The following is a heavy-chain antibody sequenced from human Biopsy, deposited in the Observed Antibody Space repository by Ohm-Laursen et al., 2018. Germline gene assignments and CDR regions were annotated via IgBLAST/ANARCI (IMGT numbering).Heavy chain of an antibody. Sequence: GASVKVFCKASGDTFNRYGLTWVRQAPGQGLEWMGGIIPYFLRIYIPQKLQGRVTITADKSTNTGYMQLTSLRSDDTAVYYCASGQGDPLGVRIITWSFNFWGQGTLVTISS. V-gene: IGHV1-69*06. CDR3: ASGQGDPLGVRIITWSFNF. CDR1: GDTFNRYG. CDR2: IIPYFLRI. J-gene: IGHJ4*02. D-gene: IGHD2-21*01.